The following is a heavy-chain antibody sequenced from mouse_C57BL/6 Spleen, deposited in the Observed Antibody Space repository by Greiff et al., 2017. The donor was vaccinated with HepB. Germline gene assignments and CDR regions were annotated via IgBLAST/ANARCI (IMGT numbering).Heavy chain of an antibody. V-gene: IGHV5-9*01. D-gene: IGHD1-1*01. J-gene: IGHJ2*01. CDR1: GFTFSSYT. CDR2: ISGGGGNT. CDR3: ASLYYGSSPYYFDY. Sequence: EVHLVESGGGLVKPGGSLKLSCAASGFTFSSYTMSWVRQTPEKRLEWVATISGGGGNTYYPDSVKGRFTISRDNAKNTLYLQMSSLRSEDTALYYCASLYYGSSPYYFDYWGQGTTLTVSS.